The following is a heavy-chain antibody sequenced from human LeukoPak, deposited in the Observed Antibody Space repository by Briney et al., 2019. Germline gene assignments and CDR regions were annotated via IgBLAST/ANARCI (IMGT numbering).Heavy chain of an antibody. J-gene: IGHJ5*02. Sequence: SETLSLTCIVSGGSISTNTYYWGWIRLPPGKGLEWIGSIYHSGSTYYNPSLKSRVTISVDTSKNQFSLKLSSVTAADTAVYYCARRVVVAATQWFDPWGQGTLVTVSS. V-gene: IGHV4-39*07. CDR1: GGSISTNTYY. D-gene: IGHD2-15*01. CDR3: ARRVVVAATQWFDP. CDR2: IYHSGST.